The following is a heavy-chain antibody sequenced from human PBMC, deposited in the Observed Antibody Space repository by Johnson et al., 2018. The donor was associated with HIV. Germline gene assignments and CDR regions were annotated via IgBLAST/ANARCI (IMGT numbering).Heavy chain of an antibody. CDR3: ARAGDYDILTGSLMKGAFDI. V-gene: IGHV3-30*04. CDR2: ISYDGSDK. J-gene: IGHJ3*02. D-gene: IGHD3-9*01. Sequence: QVQLVEPGGGVVQPGRSLRLSCVASGFSLGAYAIHWVRQAPGKGLEWVAVISYDGSDKYYADSVKGRFTISRDNSTNTLYLQMNSLRAGDTAAYYCARAGDYDILTGSLMKGAFDIWGQGTMVIVSS. CDR1: GFSLGAYA.